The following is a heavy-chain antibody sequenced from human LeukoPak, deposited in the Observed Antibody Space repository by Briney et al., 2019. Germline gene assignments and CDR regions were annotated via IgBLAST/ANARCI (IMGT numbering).Heavy chain of an antibody. CDR3: ARGSVEGYCSSTSCSGGDY. V-gene: IGHV1-69*02. D-gene: IGHD2-2*01. J-gene: IGHJ4*02. Sequence: ASVKVSCKASGGTFSSYTISWVRQAPGQGLEWMGRIIPILGIANYAQKFQGRVTITADKFTSTAYMELSSLRSEDTAVYYCARGSVEGYCSSTSCSGGDYWGQGTLVTVSS. CDR2: IIPILGIA. CDR1: GGTFSSYT.